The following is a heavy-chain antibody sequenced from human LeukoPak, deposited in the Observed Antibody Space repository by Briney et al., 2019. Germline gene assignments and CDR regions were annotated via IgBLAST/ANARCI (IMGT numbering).Heavy chain of an antibody. D-gene: IGHD1-26*01. CDR1: GFTSSIYW. V-gene: IGHV3-7*01. Sequence: PGGSLRLSCAASGFTSSIYWMTWVRQAPGKGLEWVANIKEDGSEKYYVDSVKGRFTISRDNAKTSLYLQMNSLRTEDTAVYYCASGRGGSYWGQGTLVTVSS. CDR2: IKEDGSEK. J-gene: IGHJ4*02. CDR3: ASGRGGSY.